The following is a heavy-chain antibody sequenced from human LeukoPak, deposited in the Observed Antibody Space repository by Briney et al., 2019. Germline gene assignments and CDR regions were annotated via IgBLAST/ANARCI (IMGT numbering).Heavy chain of an antibody. J-gene: IGHJ4*02. CDR3: ARVAVIRGVIDY. V-gene: IGHV4-30-4*01. Sequence: SETLSLTCAVSGGSLSSGDNCWNWIRQPPGKGLEWIGYIYHSGSTYYNPSLRSRVTISIDTSKNQFSLRLNSVTAADTAVYYCARVAVIRGVIDYWGQGTLVTVPS. D-gene: IGHD3-10*01. CDR1: GGSLSSGDNC. CDR2: IYHSGST.